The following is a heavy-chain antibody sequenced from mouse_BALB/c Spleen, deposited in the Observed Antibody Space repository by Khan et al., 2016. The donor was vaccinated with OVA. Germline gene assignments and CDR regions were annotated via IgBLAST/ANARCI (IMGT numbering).Heavy chain of an antibody. CDR2: IWGDGST. Sequence: VELVESGPGLVAPSQSLSITCTVSGFSLTSYGVNWVRQPPGKGLEWLGVIWGDGSTNYPSTLMSRLSISKDNSQSQVFLKLSSLQTDDTATYYCAKWGTANYYAMDYWGQGTSVTVSS. V-gene: IGHV2-3*01. J-gene: IGHJ4*01. D-gene: IGHD1-2*01. CDR3: AKWGTANYYAMDY. CDR1: GFSLTSYG.